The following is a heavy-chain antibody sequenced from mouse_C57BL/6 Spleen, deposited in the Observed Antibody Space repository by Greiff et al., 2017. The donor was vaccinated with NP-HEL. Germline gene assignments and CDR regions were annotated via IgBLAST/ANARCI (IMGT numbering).Heavy chain of an antibody. Sequence: EVMLVESGGDLVKPGGSLKLSCAASGFTFSSYGMSWVRQTPDKRLEWVATISSGGSYTYYPDSVKGRFTISRDNAENTLYLQMSSLKSEDTAMYYCARQSYSNFWFAYWGQGTLVTVSA. CDR2: ISSGGSYT. D-gene: IGHD2-5*01. CDR3: ARQSYSNFWFAY. J-gene: IGHJ3*01. CDR1: GFTFSSYG. V-gene: IGHV5-6*01.